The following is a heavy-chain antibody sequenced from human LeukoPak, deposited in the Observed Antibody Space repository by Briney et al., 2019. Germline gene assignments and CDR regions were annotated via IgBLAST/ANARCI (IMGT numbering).Heavy chain of an antibody. CDR1: GFTFSSYA. Sequence: GGSLRLSCAASGFTFSSYAMHWVRQAPGKGLEWVVVISYDGSNKYYADSVKGRFTISRDNSKNTLYLQMNSLRAEDTAVYYCARDQRSGYYDGYDYWGQGTLVTVSS. V-gene: IGHV3-30-3*01. CDR2: ISYDGSNK. CDR3: ARDQRSGYYDGYDY. D-gene: IGHD3-22*01. J-gene: IGHJ4*02.